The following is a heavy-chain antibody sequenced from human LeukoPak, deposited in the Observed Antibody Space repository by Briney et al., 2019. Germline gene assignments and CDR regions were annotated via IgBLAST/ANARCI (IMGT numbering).Heavy chain of an antibody. Sequence: GGSLRLSCAASGFTFSTYWMSWVRQAPGKGLEWVANIKKDGSEKYYVDSVKGRFTISRDNAKNSLYLQMNSLRVEDAAVYYCEGSAGYWGQGALVTVSS. CDR3: EGSAGY. V-gene: IGHV3-7*01. J-gene: IGHJ4*02. CDR2: IKKDGSEK. CDR1: GFTFSTYW. D-gene: IGHD6-19*01.